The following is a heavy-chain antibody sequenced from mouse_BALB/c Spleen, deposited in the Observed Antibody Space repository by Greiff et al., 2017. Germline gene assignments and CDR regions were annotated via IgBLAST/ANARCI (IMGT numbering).Heavy chain of an antibody. V-gene: IGHV1-9*01. CDR2: ILPGSGST. CDR1: GYTFSSYW. D-gene: IGHD2-2*01. CDR3: ARFGLRRGAWFAY. Sequence: QVQLQQSGAELMKPGASVKISCKATGYTFSSYWIEWVKQRPGHGLEWIGEILPGSGSTNYNEKFKGKATFTADTSSNTAYMQLSSLTSEDSAVYYCARFGLRRGAWFAYWGQGTLVTVSA. J-gene: IGHJ3*01.